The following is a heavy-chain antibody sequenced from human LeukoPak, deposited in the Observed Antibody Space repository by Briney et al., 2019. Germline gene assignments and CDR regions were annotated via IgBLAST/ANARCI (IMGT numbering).Heavy chain of an antibody. CDR3: ARDGTMCPFGY. J-gene: IGHJ4*02. CDR1: GGSISSSSYY. D-gene: IGHD3-10*02. Sequence: PSETLSLTCTVSGGSISSSSYYWGWIRQPPGKGLEWIASIYFSGSTYYNPSLKSRVTISVHKSKNQFSLKLSSVTAADTAVYYCARDGTMCPFGYWGQGTLVTVSS. CDR2: IYFSGST. V-gene: IGHV4-39*07.